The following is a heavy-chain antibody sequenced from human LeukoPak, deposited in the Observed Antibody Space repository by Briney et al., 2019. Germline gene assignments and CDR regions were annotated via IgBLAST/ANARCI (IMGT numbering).Heavy chain of an antibody. Sequence: GGSLRLSCAVSRFAFSTYAMTWVRQAPGQGLEYVSTISGNGADTYHADSVKGRFTISRDNSKNTLYLQMTSLRVEDTAVYYCANYRKPQGLDYWGQGTLVTVSS. CDR3: ANYRKPQGLDY. V-gene: IGHV3-23*01. J-gene: IGHJ4*02. CDR1: RFAFSTYA. D-gene: IGHD1-14*01. CDR2: ISGNGADT.